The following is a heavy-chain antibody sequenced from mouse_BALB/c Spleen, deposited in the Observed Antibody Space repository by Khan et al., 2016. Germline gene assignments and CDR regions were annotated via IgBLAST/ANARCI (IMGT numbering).Heavy chain of an antibody. V-gene: IGHV3-2*02. D-gene: IGHD4-1*01. CDR2: ISYSGST. CDR1: GYSITSDYA. Sequence: EVQLQESGPGLVKPSQSLSLTCTVTGYSITSDYAWNWIRQFPGNKLEWMGYISYSGSTSYNPSLKSRISITRATSKHQFFLQLNSVTTEDTATYYWASLTGTWGGFAYWGQGTLVTVSA. CDR3: ASLTGTWGGFAY. J-gene: IGHJ3*01.